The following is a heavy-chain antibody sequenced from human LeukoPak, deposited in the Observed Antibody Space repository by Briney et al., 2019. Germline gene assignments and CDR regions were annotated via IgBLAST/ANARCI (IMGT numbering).Heavy chain of an antibody. CDR1: GGSITSYY. J-gene: IGHJ4*02. CDR2: VSSSGST. Sequence: SETPSLTCTVSGGSITSYYWSWIRQPPGKGLEWIGCVSSSGSTNYNPSLKSRVTISVNTSKNQFSLRLSSVTAADTAVYYCASGEGGSSLDYWGQGTLVTVSS. CDR3: ASGEGGSSLDY. D-gene: IGHD6-13*01. V-gene: IGHV4-4*08.